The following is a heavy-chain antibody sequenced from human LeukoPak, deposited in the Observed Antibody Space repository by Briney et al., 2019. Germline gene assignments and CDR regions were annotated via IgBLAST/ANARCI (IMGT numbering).Heavy chain of an antibody. Sequence: SVKVSCKASGGTFSSYAISWVRQAPGQGLEWMGRIIPILGIANYAQKFQGRVTIIADKSTSTAYMELSSLRSEDTAVYYCARDQARQWLAYNWFDPWGQGTLVTVSS. CDR3: ARDQARQWLAYNWFDP. CDR2: IIPILGIA. J-gene: IGHJ5*02. D-gene: IGHD6-19*01. CDR1: GGTFSSYA. V-gene: IGHV1-69*04.